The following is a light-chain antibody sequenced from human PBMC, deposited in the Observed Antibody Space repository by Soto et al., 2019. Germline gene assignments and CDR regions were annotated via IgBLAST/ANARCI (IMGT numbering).Light chain of an antibody. J-gene: IGKJ5*01. Sequence: MVLTQAAFALCLSPGARATLSCRASQSVSSYLAWYQQKPGQAPRLLIYDASNRATGIPARFSGSGSGTDFTLTISSLEPEDFAVYYCQQRSNWPPITFGQGTLLEIK. CDR2: DAS. V-gene: IGKV3-11*01. CDR3: QQRSNWPPIT. CDR1: QSVSSY.